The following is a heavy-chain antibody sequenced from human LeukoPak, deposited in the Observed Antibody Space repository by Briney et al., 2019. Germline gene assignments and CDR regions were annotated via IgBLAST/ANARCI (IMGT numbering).Heavy chain of an antibody. D-gene: IGHD3-10*01. CDR1: GFTLSSYG. J-gene: IGHJ4*02. V-gene: IGHV3-30*18. CDR3: AKGRGGYGSGSIFGS. CDR2: LSYDGSNK. Sequence: GGSLRLSCAASGFTLSSYGMHWVRQAPGKGLEWVAVLSYDGSNKFYTDSVKGRFTISRDDSKNTLFLQMSGLRPEDTAIYHCAKGRGGYGSGSIFGSWGPGTLVTVSS.